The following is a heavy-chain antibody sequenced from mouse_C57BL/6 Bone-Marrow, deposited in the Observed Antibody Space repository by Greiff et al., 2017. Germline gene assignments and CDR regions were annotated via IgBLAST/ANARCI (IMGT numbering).Heavy chain of an antibody. CDR1: GYTFTSYW. CDR3: ASSTGTPYWYFDV. CDR2: IHPNSGST. J-gene: IGHJ1*03. V-gene: IGHV1-64*01. Sequence: QVQLQQPGAELVKPGASVKLSCKASGYTFTSYWMHWVKQRPGQGLEWIGMIHPNSGSTNYNEKFKSKATLTVDKSSSTAYMQLSSLTSEDSAVYYCASSTGTPYWYFDVGGTGTTVTVSS. D-gene: IGHD4-1*02.